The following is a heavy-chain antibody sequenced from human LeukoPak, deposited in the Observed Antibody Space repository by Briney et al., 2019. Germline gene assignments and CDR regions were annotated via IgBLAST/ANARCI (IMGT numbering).Heavy chain of an antibody. Sequence: ASVKVSCKASGYTFTGYYMHWVRQAPGQGLEWMGWISGYNGEAKSAEKFQGRLTLTTDTATTTVYMELRNLRPDDTAMYYCARARSSIGAMDIWGQGTMVTVSS. CDR2: ISGYNGEA. V-gene: IGHV1-18*04. J-gene: IGHJ3*02. CDR3: ARARSSIGAMDI. CDR1: GYTFTGYY. D-gene: IGHD2-2*01.